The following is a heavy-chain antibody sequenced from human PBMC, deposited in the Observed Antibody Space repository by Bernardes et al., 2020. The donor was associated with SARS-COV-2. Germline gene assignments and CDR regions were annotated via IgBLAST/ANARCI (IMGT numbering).Heavy chain of an antibody. D-gene: IGHD6-13*01. V-gene: IGHV2-5*02. CDR1: GFSLSTSGVG. Sequence: TPGKRTQTLTLTCTFSGFSLSTSGVGVGWIRQPPGKALEWLALIYWDDDKRYSPSLKSRLTITKDTSKNQVVLTMTNMDPVDTATYYCALLYSSSWYGDWFDPWGQGTLVTVSS. CDR2: IYWDDDK. CDR3: ALLYSSSWYGDWFDP. J-gene: IGHJ5*02.